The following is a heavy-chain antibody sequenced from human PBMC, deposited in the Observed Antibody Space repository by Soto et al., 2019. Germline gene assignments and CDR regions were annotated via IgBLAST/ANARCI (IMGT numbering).Heavy chain of an antibody. CDR3: ARANLATGYFLGAFGI. D-gene: IGHD3-9*01. Sequence: GGSLRLSCAVSGFSVSRGDMSWVRQCPGKGLEWVSVIYTGGTTYYADSVKGRFTISRDTSKNTVFLQMNTLRAEDTAMFYCARANLATGYFLGAFGIWGRGTMVTVSS. CDR2: IYTGGTT. V-gene: IGHV3-66*01. CDR1: GFSVSRGD. J-gene: IGHJ3*02.